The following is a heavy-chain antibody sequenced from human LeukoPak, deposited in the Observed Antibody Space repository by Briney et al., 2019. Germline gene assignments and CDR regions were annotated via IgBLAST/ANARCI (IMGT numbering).Heavy chain of an antibody. V-gene: IGHV3-74*01. CDR3: ARTVVGTSVFDY. Sequence: GGSLRLSCAASGFTFSNNWMHWVRQAPGKGLVWVSRINTDGSSTSYADSVKGRFTISRDNAKSTLFLQMNGLRAEDTAVYYCARTVVGTSVFDYWGQGTLVTVSS. CDR2: INTDGSST. CDR1: GFTFSNNW. J-gene: IGHJ4*02. D-gene: IGHD1-26*01.